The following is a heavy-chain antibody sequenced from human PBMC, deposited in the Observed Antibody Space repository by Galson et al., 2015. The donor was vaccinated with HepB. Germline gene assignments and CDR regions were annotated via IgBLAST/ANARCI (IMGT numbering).Heavy chain of an antibody. CDR2: TYYRSKWYN. Sequence: CAISGDSVSSNSAAWNWIRQSPSRGLEWLGRTYYRSKWYNDYAVSVKSRITINPDTSKNQFSLQLNSVTPEDTAVYYCARVHQRKSLGYCSGGSCSDPYYFDYWGQGTLVTVSS. CDR1: GDSVSSNSAA. J-gene: IGHJ4*02. CDR3: ARVHQRKSLGYCSGGSCSDPYYFDY. D-gene: IGHD2-15*01. V-gene: IGHV6-1*01.